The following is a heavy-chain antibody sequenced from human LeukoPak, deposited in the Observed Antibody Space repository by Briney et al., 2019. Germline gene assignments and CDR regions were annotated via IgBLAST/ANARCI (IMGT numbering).Heavy chain of an antibody. CDR1: GDSIGGYY. V-gene: IGHV4-59*01. Sequence: SETLSLTCTVSGDSIGGYYWNWIRQPPGKGLEWIGYIYYSGSTNYNPSLKSRVTISVDTSKNQFSLKLSSVTAADTAVYYCARDRGDYDSSGYYGYFDYWGQGALVTVSS. CDR2: IYYSGST. CDR3: ARDRGDYDSSGYYGYFDY. D-gene: IGHD3-22*01. J-gene: IGHJ4*02.